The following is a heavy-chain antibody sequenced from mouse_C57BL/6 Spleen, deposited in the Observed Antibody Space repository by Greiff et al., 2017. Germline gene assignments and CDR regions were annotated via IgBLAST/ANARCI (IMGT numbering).Heavy chain of an antibody. CDR2: IDPSDSYT. J-gene: IGHJ2*01. Sequence: QVQLQQPGAELVRPGTSVKLSCKASGYTFTSYWMHWVKQRPGQGLEWIGVIDPSDSYTNYNQKFKGKATLTVDTSSSTAYMQLSSLTSEDSAVYYCARVGSSYDYWGQGTTLTVSS. V-gene: IGHV1-59*01. CDR1: GYTFTSYW. CDR3: ARVGSSYDY. D-gene: IGHD1-1*01.